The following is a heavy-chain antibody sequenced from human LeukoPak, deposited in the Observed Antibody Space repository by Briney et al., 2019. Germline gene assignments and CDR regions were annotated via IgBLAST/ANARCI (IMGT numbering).Heavy chain of an antibody. Sequence: ASVKVSCKASGYTFTSYYMHWVRQAPGQGLEWMGIINPSGGSTSYAQKFQGRVTMTRDMSTSTVYMELSSLRSEDTAVYYCARDLSSGPNYNWFDPWGQGTLVTVSS. CDR3: ARDLSSGPNYNWFDP. CDR2: INPSGGST. CDR1: GYTFTSYY. V-gene: IGHV1-46*01. J-gene: IGHJ5*02. D-gene: IGHD3-22*01.